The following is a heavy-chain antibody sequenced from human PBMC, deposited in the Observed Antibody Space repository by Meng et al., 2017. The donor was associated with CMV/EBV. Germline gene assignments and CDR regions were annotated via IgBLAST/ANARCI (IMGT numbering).Heavy chain of an antibody. Sequence: GESLKISCAASGFTFSSYGMHWVRQAPGKGLEWVAVIWYDGSNKYYADSVKGRFTISRDNSKNTLYLQMNSLRAEDTAVYYCARGGRGRCSSTSCYFRWFDPWGQGTLVTVSS. V-gene: IGHV3-33*01. CDR1: GFTFSSYG. D-gene: IGHD2-2*01. J-gene: IGHJ5*02. CDR3: ARGGRGRCSSTSCYFRWFDP. CDR2: IWYDGSNK.